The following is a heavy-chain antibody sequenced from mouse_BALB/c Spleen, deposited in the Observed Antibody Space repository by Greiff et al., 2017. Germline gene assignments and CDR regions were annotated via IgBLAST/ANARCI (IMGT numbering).Heavy chain of an antibody. J-gene: IGHJ2*01. CDR1: GYTFTSYW. CDR2: IDPSDSET. D-gene: IGHD2-1*01. Sequence: QVQLQQPGAELVKPGAPVNLSCKASGYTFTSYWMNWVKQRPGRGLEWIGRIDPSDSETHYNQKFKDKATLTVDKSSSTAYIQLSSLTSEDSAVYYCARGNSDYWGQGTTLTVSS. CDR3: ARGNSDY. V-gene: IGHV1-69*02.